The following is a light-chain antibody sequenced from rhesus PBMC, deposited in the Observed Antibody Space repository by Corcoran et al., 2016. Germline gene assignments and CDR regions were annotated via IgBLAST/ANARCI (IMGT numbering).Light chain of an antibody. CDR3: QHYYDNPT. Sequence: DIKMTQSPSALSASVGERVTISCRESQNIDSNLAWYQQKQGKAPKLMSYAASILQTGIPFRFSGSGSVTDFTLTISSLQPEDSAAYYCQHYYDNPTFGGGTKVEIK. V-gene: IGKV1S8*01. CDR1: QNIDSN. CDR2: AAS. J-gene: IGKJ4*01.